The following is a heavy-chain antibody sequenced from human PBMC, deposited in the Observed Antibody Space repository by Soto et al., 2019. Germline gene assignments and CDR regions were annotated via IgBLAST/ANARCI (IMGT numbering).Heavy chain of an antibody. CDR1: GGSFSCYY. J-gene: IGHJ4*02. CDR3: ARQRXVLLWFGESSPHGYFDY. V-gene: IGHV4-34*01. Sequence: PSETLSLTCAVYGGSFSCYYWSWIRQPPGKGLEWIGEINHSGSTNYNPSLKSRVTISVDTSKNQFSLKLSSVTAADTAVYYCARQRXVLLWFGESSPHGYFDYWGQGTLVTVSS. D-gene: IGHD3-10*01. CDR2: INHSGST.